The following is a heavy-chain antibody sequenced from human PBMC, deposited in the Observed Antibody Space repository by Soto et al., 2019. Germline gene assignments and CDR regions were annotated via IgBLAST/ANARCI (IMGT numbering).Heavy chain of an antibody. Sequence: QVQLQESGPGLVQPSQTLSLTCTVSGGSISSGGFYWSWIRQHPEQGLEWIGWIYHSGNTYYNPSLKSRVTLLEDTSKNQVSLKLTSVTAADTAVYYCARGTYQYYDSSGVQNRFDPWGQGTLVTVSS. CDR1: GGSISSGGFY. CDR3: ARGTYQYYDSSGVQNRFDP. CDR2: IYHSGNT. J-gene: IGHJ5*02. D-gene: IGHD3-22*01. V-gene: IGHV4-31*03.